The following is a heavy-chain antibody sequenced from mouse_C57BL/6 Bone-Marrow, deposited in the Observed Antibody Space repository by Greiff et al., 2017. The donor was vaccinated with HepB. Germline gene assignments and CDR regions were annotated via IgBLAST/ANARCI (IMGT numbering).Heavy chain of an antibody. CDR3: ARCGHYGSSHFDY. CDR1: GYAFSSSW. CDR2: IYPGDGDT. J-gene: IGHJ2*03. V-gene: IGHV1-82*01. Sequence: QVQLQQSGPELVKPGASVKISCKASGYAFSSSWMHWVKQRPGKGLEWIGRIYPGDGDTNYNGKFKGKATLTADKSSSTAYMQLSSLTSEESAVYFGARCGHYGSSHFDYWGKGSSLTVSS. D-gene: IGHD1-1*01.